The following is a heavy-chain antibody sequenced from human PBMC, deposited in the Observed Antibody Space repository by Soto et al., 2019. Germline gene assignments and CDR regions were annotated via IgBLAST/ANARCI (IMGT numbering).Heavy chain of an antibody. CDR2: IYYSGST. Sequence: SSETLSLTCTVSGGSISSSSYYWGWIRQPPGKGLEWIGSIYYSGSTYYNPSLKSRVTISVDTSKNQFSLKLSSVTAADTAVYYCARLELAAYFDYWGQGTLVTVSS. CDR3: ARLELAAYFDY. V-gene: IGHV4-39*01. J-gene: IGHJ4*02. CDR1: GGSISSSSYY. D-gene: IGHD6-13*01.